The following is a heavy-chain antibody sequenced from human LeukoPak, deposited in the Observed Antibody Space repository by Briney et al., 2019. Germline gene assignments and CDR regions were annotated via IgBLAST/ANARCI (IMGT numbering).Heavy chain of an antibody. D-gene: IGHD2-2*01. V-gene: IGHV3-20*04. CDR1: GFTFDDYG. J-gene: IGHJ4*02. CDR3: ARDEYCSSTSCYPFDY. Sequence: GGSLRLSCAASGFTFDDYGMSWVRQAPGKGLEWVSGINWNGGGTGYADSVKGRFTISRDNAKNSLYLQMNSLRAEDTALYYCARDEYCSSTSCYPFDYWGQGTLVTVSS. CDR2: INWNGGGT.